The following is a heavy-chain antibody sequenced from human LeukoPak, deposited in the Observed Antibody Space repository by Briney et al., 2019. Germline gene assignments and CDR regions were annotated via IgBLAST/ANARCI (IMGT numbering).Heavy chain of an antibody. CDR3: AREFHLKGYFDY. Sequence: GGSLRLSCAASGFTFSSYAMSWVRQAPGKGLEWVSGISVGGGSTYYADSVKGRFTISRDNSKNTLYLQMNSLGAEDTAMYYCAREFHLKGYFDYWGQGTLVTVSS. V-gene: IGHV3-23*01. CDR1: GFTFSSYA. J-gene: IGHJ4*02. CDR2: ISVGGGST.